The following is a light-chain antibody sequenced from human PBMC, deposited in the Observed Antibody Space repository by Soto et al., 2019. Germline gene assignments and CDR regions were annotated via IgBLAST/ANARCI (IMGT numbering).Light chain of an antibody. CDR2: AAS. CDR1: QGISSW. CDR3: QQANSFPPT. J-gene: IGKJ4*01. Sequence: DIQMTQSPSSVSASVGDRVTITGRASQGISSWLAWYQQKPVKAPKLLIYAASSLQSGVPPRFSGSGSGTDFLHTIISLQPEDFATYYYQQANSFPPTFGGGTKVEIK. V-gene: IGKV1D-12*01.